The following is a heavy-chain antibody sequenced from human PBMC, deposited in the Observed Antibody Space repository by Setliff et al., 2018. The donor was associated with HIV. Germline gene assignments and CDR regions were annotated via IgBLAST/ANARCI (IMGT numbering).Heavy chain of an antibody. CDR1: GASITSHY. CDR2: IYSTGST. J-gene: IGHJ4*02. CDR3: AKGAGFYGDYTFDY. V-gene: IGHV4-59*11. D-gene: IGHD4-17*01. Sequence: KPSETLSLTCTVSGASITSHYWSWIRQSPGRELEWIGYIYSTGSTNYNPSLQSRVSISMDASKNKFSLKVTSVTSADTAVYYCAKGAGFYGDYTFDYWGQGNLVTV.